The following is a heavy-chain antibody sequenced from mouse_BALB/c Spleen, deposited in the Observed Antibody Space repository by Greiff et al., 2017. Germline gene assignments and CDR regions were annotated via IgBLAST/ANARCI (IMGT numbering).Heavy chain of an antibody. CDR2: ISYDGSN. J-gene: IGHJ4*01. D-gene: IGHD2-14*01. CDR1: GYSITSGYY. V-gene: IGHV3-6*02. CDR3: ARENDRYDEGSYAMDY. Sequence: EVKLQESGPGLVKPSQSLSLTCSVTGYSITSGYYWNWIRQFPGNKLEWMGYISYDGSNNYNPSLKNRISITRDTSKNQFFLKLNSVTTEDTATYYCARENDRYDEGSYAMDYWGQGTSVTVSS.